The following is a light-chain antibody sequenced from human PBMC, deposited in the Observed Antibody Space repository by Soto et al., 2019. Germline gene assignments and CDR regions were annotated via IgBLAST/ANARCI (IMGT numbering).Light chain of an antibody. CDR3: QHSYSTPRT. Sequence: DIQMTQSPSSLSASLGDRVTITCRASQTISTYLNWCQQRPGKAPKLLIYAASRLQNAVPSRFSGSGSGTDFTLTITSLQPEDFATYYCQHSYSTPRTFGGGTRVESK. J-gene: IGKJ4*01. CDR1: QTISTY. CDR2: AAS. V-gene: IGKV1-39*01.